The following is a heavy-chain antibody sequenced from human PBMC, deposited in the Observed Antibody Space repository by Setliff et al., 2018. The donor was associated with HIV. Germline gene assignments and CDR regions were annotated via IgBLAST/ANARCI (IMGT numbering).Heavy chain of an antibody. J-gene: IGHJ4*02. D-gene: IGHD3-16*01. V-gene: IGHV4-39*01. CDR3: ARIFGFTTASYARGNDY. Sequence: SETLSLTCTVSGGSISSITHYWGWFRQPPGKGLECIGTVYYTGTTYYNSSLESRVTISVDTSRNQFFLKLYSVTAADTAVYYCARIFGFTTASYARGNDYWGRGTLVTVSS. CDR2: VYYTGTT. CDR1: GGSISSITHY.